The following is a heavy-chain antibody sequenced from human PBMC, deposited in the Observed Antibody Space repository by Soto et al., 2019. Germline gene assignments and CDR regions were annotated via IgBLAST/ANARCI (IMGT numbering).Heavy chain of an antibody. CDR2: INPSGGST. V-gene: IGHV1-46*01. J-gene: IGHJ5*02. D-gene: IGHD6-13*01. Sequence: ASVNGSSKPAGYSFTSYYTHWVGQATGQGLEWMGIINPSGGSTSYAQKYQGRVTMTRDTSRSTVYMELRRLRSEDTAVYYCARTEAGLRRTWLYARGQGTLVTV. CDR1: GYSFTSYY. CDR3: ARTEAGLRRTWLYA.